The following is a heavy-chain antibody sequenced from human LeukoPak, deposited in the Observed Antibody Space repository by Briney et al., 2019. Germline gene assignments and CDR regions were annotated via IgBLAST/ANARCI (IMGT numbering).Heavy chain of an antibody. V-gene: IGHV3-43*02. CDR3: AKDVSGSIDC. J-gene: IGHJ4*02. Sequence: GGSLRLSCAASGFIFSDYNMHWVRHVPGKGLEWVSIISGDGGRTSYADSVKGRVTISRDNSKNSLYLQMNSLRTEDTAFYYCAKDVSGSIDCWGQGTLVTVS. CDR1: GFIFSDYN. CDR2: ISGDGGRT. D-gene: IGHD5/OR15-5a*01.